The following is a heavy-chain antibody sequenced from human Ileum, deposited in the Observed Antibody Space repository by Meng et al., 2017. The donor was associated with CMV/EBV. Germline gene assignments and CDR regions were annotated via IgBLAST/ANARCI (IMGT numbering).Heavy chain of an antibody. CDR1: GDSISNYY. CDR3: ARGESRGYYYFDY. D-gene: IGHD3-22*01. CDR2: ISSSGNT. V-gene: IGHV4-4*07. Sequence: QVHLQESGPGLVRPSEPLSLSLTVSGDSISNYYWSWIRQPAGKKLEWIGRISSSGNTNYTPSLKSRVIMSLDTSNNQFFLKLTSVTAADTALYYCARGESRGYYYFDYWGQGILVTVSS. J-gene: IGHJ4*02.